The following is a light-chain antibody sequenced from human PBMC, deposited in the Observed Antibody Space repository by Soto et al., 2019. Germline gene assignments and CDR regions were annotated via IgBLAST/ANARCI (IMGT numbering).Light chain of an antibody. J-gene: IGKJ1*01. CDR2: DAS. V-gene: IGKV1-5*01. CDR1: QTIRRW. Sequence: DIEMTQSPSTLSASVGDRVTITCRAGQTIRRWLAWYQQRPGKAPKVLIYDASTLESEVPARFSGSGSETEFTLTISSLQPEDSATYYCQHYNSDPWTFGQGTKVEIK. CDR3: QHYNSDPWT.